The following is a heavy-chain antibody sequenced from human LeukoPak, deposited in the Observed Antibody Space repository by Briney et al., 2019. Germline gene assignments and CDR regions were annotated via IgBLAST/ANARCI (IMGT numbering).Heavy chain of an antibody. Sequence: GGSLRLSCAASGFTFSSYAMSWVRQAPGKGLEWVSAISGGGGSTYYADSVKGRFTISRDNSKNTLYLQMNSLRAEDTAVYYCAKDRSAARVGATPTYYFDYWGQGTLVTVSS. CDR3: AKDRSAARVGATPTYYFDY. CDR1: GFTFSSYA. V-gene: IGHV3-23*01. J-gene: IGHJ4*02. CDR2: ISGGGGST. D-gene: IGHD1-26*01.